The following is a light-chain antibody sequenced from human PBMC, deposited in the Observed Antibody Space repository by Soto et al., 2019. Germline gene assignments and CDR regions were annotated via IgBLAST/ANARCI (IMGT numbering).Light chain of an antibody. CDR2: DVN. CDR3: TSWTTSTTMI. V-gene: IGLV2-14*03. CDR1: SSDIGAYNF. J-gene: IGLJ2*01. Sequence: QSALTQPASVSGSPGQSITISCTGTSSDIGAYNFVSWYQQHPGKAPKLMLYDVNIRPSGVSNRFSGSKSGNTASLTISGLQAEYEADYYCTSWTTSTTMIFGGWTKLTV.